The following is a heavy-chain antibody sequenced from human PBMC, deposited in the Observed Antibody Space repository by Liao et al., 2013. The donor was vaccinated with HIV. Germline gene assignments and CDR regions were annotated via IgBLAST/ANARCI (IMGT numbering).Heavy chain of an antibody. Sequence: QVQLQQWGAGLLKPSETLSLTCAVYGGSFSGYYWSWIRQPPGKGLEWIGEINHSGSTNYNPSLKSRVTISVDTSKNQFSLKLSSVTAADTAVYYCARDDTHYDFWSGYYWLDPWGQGPRSPSPQ. D-gene: IGHD3-3*01. CDR2: INHSGST. V-gene: IGHV4-34*01. J-gene: IGHJ5*02. CDR1: GGSFSGYY. CDR3: ARDDTHYDFWSGYYWLDP.